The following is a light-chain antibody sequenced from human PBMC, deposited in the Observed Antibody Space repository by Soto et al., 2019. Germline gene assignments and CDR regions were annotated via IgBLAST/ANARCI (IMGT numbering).Light chain of an antibody. J-gene: IGLJ2*01. CDR2: EVN. Sequence: QSALTQSPSASGSPGQSVTISCTGTSSDVGGYDFVSWCQQRPGKAPKLMIYEVNRRLSGVPDRFSGSKSGNTASLTVSGLQAEDEADYYCSSYAGNSYLVFGGGTKLTVL. CDR3: SSYAGNSYLV. CDR1: SSDVGGYDF. V-gene: IGLV2-8*01.